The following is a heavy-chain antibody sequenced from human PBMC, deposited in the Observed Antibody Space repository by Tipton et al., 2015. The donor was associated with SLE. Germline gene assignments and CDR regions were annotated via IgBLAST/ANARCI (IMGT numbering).Heavy chain of an antibody. Sequence: TLSLTCTVSGGSISSGSYYWSWIRQPAGKGLEWIGRIYSSGSTNYNPSLKSRVTISVDTSKNQFSLKLSSVTAADTAVYYCARDQLIYRFYYYGMDVWGQGTTVTVSS. V-gene: IGHV4-61*02. J-gene: IGHJ6*02. CDR1: GGSISSGSYY. D-gene: IGHD2-2*02. CDR2: IYSSGST. CDR3: ARDQLIYRFYYYGMDV.